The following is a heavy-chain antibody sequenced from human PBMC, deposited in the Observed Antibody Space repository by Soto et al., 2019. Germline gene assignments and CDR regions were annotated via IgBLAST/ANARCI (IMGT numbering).Heavy chain of an antibody. CDR3: ATLGGNLGAFDY. Sequence: EVQLVESGGGLVKPGGSLRLSCAASGFTFSNAWMSWVRQAPGKGLEWVGRIKSRADGGTADHAAPVKGRFAISRDDSKNTLYLQMNSLKPEDTAVYYCATLGGNLGAFDYWGQGTLVTVSS. V-gene: IGHV3-15*01. CDR2: IKSRADGGTA. D-gene: IGHD3-16*01. CDR1: GFTFSNAW. J-gene: IGHJ4*02.